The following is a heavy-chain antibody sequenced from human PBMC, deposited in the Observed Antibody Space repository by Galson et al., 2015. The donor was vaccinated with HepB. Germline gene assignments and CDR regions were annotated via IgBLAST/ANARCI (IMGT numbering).Heavy chain of an antibody. J-gene: IGHJ4*02. CDR1: GYTFTTYG. Sequence: SVKVSCKASGYTFTTYGISWVRQAPGQGLEWMGWISTYNGNTNYAQKFQGRVTMTADTSTSTAYMELRSLRSDDTAIYYCAKAIAVSTLDFWGQGTLVTVSS. CDR3: AKAIAVSTLDF. CDR2: ISTYNGNT. D-gene: IGHD5/OR15-5a*01. V-gene: IGHV1-18*01.